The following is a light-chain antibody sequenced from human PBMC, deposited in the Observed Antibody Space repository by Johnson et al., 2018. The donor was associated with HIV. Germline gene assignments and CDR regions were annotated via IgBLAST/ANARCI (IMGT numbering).Light chain of an antibody. CDR3: GTWDSSLSAEV. Sequence: QSVLTQPPSVSAAPGQKVTISCSGSSSNIGNNYVSWYQQLPGTAPKLLIYENNKRPSGIPDRFSGSKSGTSATLGITGLQTGDEADYHCGTWDSSLSAEVFGTGTKVTVL. CDR2: ENN. CDR1: SSNIGNNY. V-gene: IGLV1-51*02. J-gene: IGLJ1*01.